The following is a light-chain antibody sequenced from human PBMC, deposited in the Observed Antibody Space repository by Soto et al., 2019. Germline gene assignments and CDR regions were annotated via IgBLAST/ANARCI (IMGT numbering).Light chain of an antibody. CDR3: CSYAGSYTFV. CDR2: DVN. V-gene: IGLV2-11*01. Sequence: QSVLTQPRSVSGSPGQSVTISCSGTTSDIGDYNYVSWYQQHPGKAPKLMIYDVNKRPSGVPDRFSGSKSGSTASLTISGLQAEDEADYYCCSYAGSYTFVFGTGTKLTVL. CDR1: TSDIGDYNY. J-gene: IGLJ1*01.